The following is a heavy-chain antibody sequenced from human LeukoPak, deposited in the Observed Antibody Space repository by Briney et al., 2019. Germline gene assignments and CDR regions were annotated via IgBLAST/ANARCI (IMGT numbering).Heavy chain of an antibody. CDR3: ARAGYSFDSPNYFDY. CDR2: ISTGSTTI. D-gene: IGHD5-18*01. Sequence: PGGSLRLSCAASGFTFSNYEMNWVCQAPGKGLQWVSYISTGSTTIYYADSVKGRFTISRDNAKNSLYLQMNSLRAEDTAVYYCARAGYSFDSPNYFDYWGQGTLVTVSS. V-gene: IGHV3-48*03. CDR1: GFTFSNYE. J-gene: IGHJ4*02.